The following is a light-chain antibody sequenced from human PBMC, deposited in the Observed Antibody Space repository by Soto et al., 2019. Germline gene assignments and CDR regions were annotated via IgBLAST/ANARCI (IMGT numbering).Light chain of an antibody. J-gene: IGKJ1*01. CDR1: QSVSSY. CDR3: QQYNNWPGT. V-gene: IGKV3-15*01. Sequence: EIVMTQSPATLSVSPGERATLSCRASQSVSSYLAWYQHKPGQAPRLLISGASTRATGLPARFSGSGSGTEFTLTISSLQSEDFAVYYCQQYNNWPGTFGQGTKVDIK. CDR2: GAS.